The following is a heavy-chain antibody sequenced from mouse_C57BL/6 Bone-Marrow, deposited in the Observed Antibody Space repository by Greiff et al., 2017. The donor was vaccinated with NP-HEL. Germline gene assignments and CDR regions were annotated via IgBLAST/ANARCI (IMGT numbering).Heavy chain of an antibody. Sequence: QVQLQQSGAELARPGASVKLSCKASGYTFTSYWMHWVKQRPGQGLEWIGMIHPNSGSTNYNEKFKSKATLTVDKSSSTAYMQLSSLTSEDSAVYFCARYYGSSYGAMDYWGQGTSVTVSS. V-gene: IGHV1-64*01. CDR2: IHPNSGST. J-gene: IGHJ4*01. CDR1: GYTFTSYW. CDR3: ARYYGSSYGAMDY. D-gene: IGHD1-1*01.